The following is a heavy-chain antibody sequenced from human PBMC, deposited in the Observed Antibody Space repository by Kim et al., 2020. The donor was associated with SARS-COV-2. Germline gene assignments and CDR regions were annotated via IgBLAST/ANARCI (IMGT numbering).Heavy chain of an antibody. V-gene: IGHV4-59*01. CDR3: ATSPLGYCSGGSCSTNWFDP. Sequence: SETLSLTCTVSGGSISSYYWSWIRQPPGKGLEWIGYIYYSGSTNYNPSLKSRVTISVDTSKNQFSLKLSSVTAADTAVYYCATSPLGYCSGGSCSTNWFDPWGQGTLVTVSS. D-gene: IGHD2-15*01. J-gene: IGHJ5*02. CDR1: GGSISSYY. CDR2: IYYSGST.